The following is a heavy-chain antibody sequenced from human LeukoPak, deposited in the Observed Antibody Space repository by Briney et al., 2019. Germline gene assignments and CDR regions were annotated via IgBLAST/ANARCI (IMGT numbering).Heavy chain of an antibody. CDR2: IRGSGSGMGSGN. J-gene: IGHJ4*02. CDR3: ARDDNWGFDY. Sequence: GGSLRLSCAASGFTFSSFSMNWVRQAPGKGLEWVANIRGSGSGMGSGNYYGGSVKGRFTISRDNAKNSLYLQMSSLRADDTAFYYCARDDNWGFDYWGQGALVTVSS. V-gene: IGHV3-21*05. CDR1: GFTFSSFS. D-gene: IGHD7-27*01.